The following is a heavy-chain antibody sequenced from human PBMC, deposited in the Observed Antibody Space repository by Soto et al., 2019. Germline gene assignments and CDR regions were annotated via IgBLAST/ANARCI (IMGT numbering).Heavy chain of an antibody. J-gene: IGHJ5*02. CDR2: IYSSGST. CDR1: GGSIISASYS. CDR3: AREDAARIERWFDA. Sequence: SETLSLTCAVSGGSIISASYSWNWIRQSPGRGLEWIGHIYSSGSTYYNPSLKSRVSISVDTSNNQFSLKLTSVTAADTAVYFCAREDAARIERWFDAWGQGVLVTVSS. D-gene: IGHD6-6*01. V-gene: IGHV4-31*11.